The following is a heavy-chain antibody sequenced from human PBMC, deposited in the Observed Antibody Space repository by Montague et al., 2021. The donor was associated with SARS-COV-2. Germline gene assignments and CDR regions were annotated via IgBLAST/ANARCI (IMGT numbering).Heavy chain of an antibody. Sequence: SLRLSCAASGFTVSSYGLSWVRQTPGKGLEWVANIKPNGGGEHYLYSXXVLFTISRDNAKNSLNLQMDSLRAEDTALSYCARDSRIVGATGDMDVWGQGTTVIVSS. CDR3: ARDSRIVGATGDMDV. CDR1: GFTVSSYG. D-gene: IGHD1-26*01. J-gene: IGHJ6*02. CDR2: IKPNGGGE. V-gene: IGHV3-7*03.